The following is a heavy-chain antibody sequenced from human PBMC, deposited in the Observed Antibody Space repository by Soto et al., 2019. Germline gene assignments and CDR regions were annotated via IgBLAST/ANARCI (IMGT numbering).Heavy chain of an antibody. D-gene: IGHD6-13*01. Sequence: PGGSLRLSCAASGFTFDDYTMHWVRQAPGKGLEWVSLINWDGTNKYYADSVKGRFTISRDNSKNSLYLQMNSLRTEDTALYYCAKEAGTIYFDYWGQGALVTVSS. V-gene: IGHV3-43*01. CDR3: AKEAGTIYFDY. J-gene: IGHJ4*02. CDR2: INWDGTNK. CDR1: GFTFDDYT.